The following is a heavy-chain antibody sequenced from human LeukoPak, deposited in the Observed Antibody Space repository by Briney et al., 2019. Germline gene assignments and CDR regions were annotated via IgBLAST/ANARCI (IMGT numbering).Heavy chain of an antibody. CDR3: ARGSVQLWLRDTYYYMDV. CDR2: INWMGRIT. CDR1: GFTFDDYA. D-gene: IGHD5-18*01. Sequence: GESLRLSCAASGFTFDDYAMNWVGQVPGRGREWFSGINWMGRITEYADSVKDRFTISRQNTKNSLYLYMNNLGGEDTALYFCARGSVQLWLRDTYYYMDVWGKGTTVTVSS. J-gene: IGHJ6*03. V-gene: IGHV3-20*04.